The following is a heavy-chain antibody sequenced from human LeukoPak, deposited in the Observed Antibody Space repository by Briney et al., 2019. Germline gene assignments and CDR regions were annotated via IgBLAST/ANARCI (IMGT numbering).Heavy chain of an antibody. CDR3: TKDDGSGSHSAHHLYYYYMDV. J-gene: IGHJ6*03. CDR1: GITFSGYA. CDR2: ISNDGDNK. V-gene: IGHV3-30*18. Sequence: PGGSLRLSCAASGITFSGYAMHWVRQAPGKGLEWMAVISNDGDNKYYADSVKGRFTISRDDSKKTVYLQMNRLSAEDTAVYYCTKDDGSGSHSAHHLYYYYMDVWGKGTTVTVSS. D-gene: IGHD3-10*01.